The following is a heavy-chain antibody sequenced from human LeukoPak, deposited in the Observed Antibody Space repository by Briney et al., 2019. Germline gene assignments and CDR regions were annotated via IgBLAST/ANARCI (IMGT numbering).Heavy chain of an antibody. V-gene: IGHV3-9*01. CDR2: ISWNSGSI. CDR1: GFTFDDYA. J-gene: IGHJ4*02. D-gene: IGHD5-18*01. CDR3: AKDKSYGYLSYYFDY. Sequence: PGGSLRLSCAASGFTFDDYAMHWVRQAPGKGLEWVSGISWNSGSIGYADSVKGRFTISRDNAKNSLYLQMNSLRAEDTALYYCAKDKSYGYLSYYFDYWGQGTLVTVSS.